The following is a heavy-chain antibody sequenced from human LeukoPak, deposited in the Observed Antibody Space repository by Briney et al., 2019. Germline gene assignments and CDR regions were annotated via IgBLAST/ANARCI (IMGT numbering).Heavy chain of an antibody. V-gene: IGHV4-34*01. CDR2: INHSGST. CDR3: ARGLRPSSYYYDSSGSIDY. Sequence: SETQSLTCAVYGGSFSGYYWSWIRQPPGKGLEWIGEINHSGSTNYNPSLKSRVTISVDTSKNQFSLKLSSVTAADTAVYYCARGLRPSSYYYDSSGSIDYWGQGTLVTVSS. J-gene: IGHJ4*02. CDR1: GGSFSGYY. D-gene: IGHD3-22*01.